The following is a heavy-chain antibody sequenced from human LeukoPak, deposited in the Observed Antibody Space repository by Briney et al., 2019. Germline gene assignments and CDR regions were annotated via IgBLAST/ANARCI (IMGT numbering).Heavy chain of an antibody. J-gene: IGHJ4*02. CDR1: GFTFSSYA. Sequence: GGSLRLSCAASGFTFSSYAMSWVRQAPGKGLEWVSAISGSGGSTYYADSVKGRFTISRDNSKNTLYLQMNSLRAEDTAVYYCAKGPNDYGDYELDYWGQGALVTVSS. D-gene: IGHD4-17*01. V-gene: IGHV3-23*01. CDR2: ISGSGGST. CDR3: AKGPNDYGDYELDY.